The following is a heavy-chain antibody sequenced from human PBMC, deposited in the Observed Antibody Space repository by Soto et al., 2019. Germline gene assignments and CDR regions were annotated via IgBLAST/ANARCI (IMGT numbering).Heavy chain of an antibody. CDR2: ITTGGGNT. V-gene: IGHV3-23*01. D-gene: IGHD2-2*01. Sequence: ESGGGLVQPGGSLRLSCAASGFSFSYYVMTWVRQAPGKGLEWVSTITTGGGNTDYGDSVKGRFTISRDNSKYTLSLQMNSLTAEDTAVYYYARGEGRTSHFFDLWGRGTLVTVSS. CDR3: ARGEGRTSHFFDL. J-gene: IGHJ2*01. CDR1: GFSFSYYV.